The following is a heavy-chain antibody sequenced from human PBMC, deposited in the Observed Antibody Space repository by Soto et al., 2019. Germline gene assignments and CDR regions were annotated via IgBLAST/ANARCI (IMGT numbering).Heavy chain of an antibody. CDR1: GFTFNSYW. J-gene: IGHJ5*02. CDR2: IKQDGSEK. Sequence: RLSWAVSGFTFNSYWRSWVRQAPGRGLEWVANIKQDGSEKYYVDSVKGRFTISRDNAKSSLYLQMNSLRAEDTAVYYCARTGSTAGRFNWFDPWGQGTLVTVSS. CDR3: ARTGSTAGRFNWFDP. V-gene: IGHV3-7*01. D-gene: IGHD6-13*01.